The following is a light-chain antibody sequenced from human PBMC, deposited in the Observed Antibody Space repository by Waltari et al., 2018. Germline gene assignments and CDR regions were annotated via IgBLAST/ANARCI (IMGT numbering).Light chain of an antibody. J-gene: IGKJ4*01. CDR3: LQTYSTPLT. Sequence: DIQMTQSQSSLSASVGDRVTITCRASQGISGSLNWYQQKPGKAPKLLIYAASSLQRGVPSRFSGSASGTYFTLTISSLQPEDFATYYCLQTYSTPLTFGGGTNVDIK. CDR1: QGISGS. V-gene: IGKV1-39*01. CDR2: AAS.